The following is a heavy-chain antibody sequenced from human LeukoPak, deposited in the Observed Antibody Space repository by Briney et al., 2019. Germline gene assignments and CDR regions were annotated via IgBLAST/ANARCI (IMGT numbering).Heavy chain of an antibody. CDR1: GFTFSIYT. Sequence: GGSLRLSCAASGFTFSIYTMNWVRQAPGKGLEWVSGISGSGGTTYYADSVKGRFTISRDNSKNTLYLQMNSLRVEDTAVYYCALAAAASSFDYWGQGTLVTVSS. CDR2: ISGSGGTT. D-gene: IGHD2-15*01. V-gene: IGHV3-23*01. CDR3: ALAAAASSFDY. J-gene: IGHJ4*02.